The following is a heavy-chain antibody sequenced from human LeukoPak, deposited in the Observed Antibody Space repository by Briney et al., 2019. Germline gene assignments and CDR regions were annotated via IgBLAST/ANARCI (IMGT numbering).Heavy chain of an antibody. D-gene: IGHD6-6*01. J-gene: IGHJ6*02. CDR1: GFTFSSYA. CDR2: ISYEGSNK. CDR3: ARGLRSIAARYYNYGMDV. V-gene: IGHV3-30*04. Sequence: GRSLRLACAASGFTFSSYAMHWVRQAPGKGLERVAVISYEGSNKSYADSVKGRFTIYRDNSKKTLYLQMNSLRAEDTAVYYCARGLRSIAARYYNYGMDVWGQGTTVTVSS.